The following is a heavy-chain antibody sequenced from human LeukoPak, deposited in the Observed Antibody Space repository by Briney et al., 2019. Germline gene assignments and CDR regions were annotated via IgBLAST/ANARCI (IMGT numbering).Heavy chain of an antibody. Sequence: GGSLRLSCAASGFTFSSYWMHWVRQAPGKGQVWVSRINSDGSSTSYADSVRGRFSISRDNAKNTLYLQMNSLRAEDTAVYYCARGLSGYASSLGYWGQGTLVTVSA. CDR2: INSDGSST. D-gene: IGHD6-6*01. V-gene: IGHV3-74*01. CDR3: ARGLSGYASSLGY. J-gene: IGHJ4*02. CDR1: GFTFSSYW.